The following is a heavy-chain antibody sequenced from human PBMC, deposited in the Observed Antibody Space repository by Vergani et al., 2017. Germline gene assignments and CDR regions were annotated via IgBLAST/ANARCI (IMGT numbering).Heavy chain of an antibody. D-gene: IGHD1-26*01. Sequence: VQLVESGGGVVRPGGSLRLSCAASGFTFSNYGMHWVRQAPGKGLEWVAFIRYDGSNKYYADSVKGRFTISRDNSKNTLYLQMNSLRAEDTAVYYCAKGQISPREPLDYWGQGTLVTVSS. J-gene: IGHJ4*02. V-gene: IGHV3-30*02. CDR2: IRYDGSNK. CDR1: GFTFSNYG. CDR3: AKGQISPREPLDY.